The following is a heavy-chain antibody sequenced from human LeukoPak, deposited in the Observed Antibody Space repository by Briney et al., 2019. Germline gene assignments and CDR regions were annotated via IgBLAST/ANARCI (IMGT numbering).Heavy chain of an antibody. J-gene: IGHJ3*02. CDR3: TTDIVVVPAAPNAFGI. CDR2: IKSKTDGGTT. CDR1: GFTFSNAW. V-gene: IGHV3-15*01. D-gene: IGHD2-2*01. Sequence: GGSLRLSCAASGFTFSNAWMSLVRQAPGKGLEWVGRIKSKTDGGTTDYAAPVKGRFTISRDDSKNTLYLQMNSLKTEDTAVYYCTTDIVVVPAAPNAFGIWGQGTMVTVSS.